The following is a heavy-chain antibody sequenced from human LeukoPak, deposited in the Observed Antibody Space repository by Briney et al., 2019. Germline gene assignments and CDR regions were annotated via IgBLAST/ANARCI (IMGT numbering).Heavy chain of an antibody. Sequence: GGSLRLSCAVSGFTFRNYWMSWVRQAPGKGLEWVANIEDDGGEKYYVDSVKGRFSISRDNARNSLFLQMNSLRLEDTAVYYCARVSSGGTGGSCYKPNDNWGQGTLVTVSP. V-gene: IGHV3-7*01. D-gene: IGHD2-15*01. CDR3: ARVSSGGTGGSCYKPNDN. CDR1: GFTFRNYW. CDR2: IEDDGGEK. J-gene: IGHJ4*02.